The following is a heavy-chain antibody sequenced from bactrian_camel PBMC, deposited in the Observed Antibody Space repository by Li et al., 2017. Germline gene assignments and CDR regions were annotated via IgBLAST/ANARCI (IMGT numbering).Heavy chain of an antibody. V-gene: IGHV3S53*01. Sequence: HVQLVESGGGSVQAGGSLRLSCTAPRDTFSTCDMDWYRQAAGKRREWVSSISTGDSTSYADSVKGRFTITKDNTKNTLYLHMNSLIPEDTAMYYCAAGRTATYPLSKFEYNFWGQGTQVTVS. CDR1: RDTFSTCD. CDR2: ISTGDST. J-gene: IGHJ4*01. D-gene: IGHD3*01. CDR3: AAGRTATYPLSKFEYNF.